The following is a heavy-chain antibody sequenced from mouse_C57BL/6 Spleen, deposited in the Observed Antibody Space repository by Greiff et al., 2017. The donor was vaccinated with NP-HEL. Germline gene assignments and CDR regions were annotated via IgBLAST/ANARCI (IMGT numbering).Heavy chain of an antibody. J-gene: IGHJ4*01. CDR2: INYDGSST. Sequence: EVLLVESEGGLVQPGGSMKLSCTASGFTFSDYYMTWVRQVPEKGLEWVANINYDGSSTYYLESLKSRFIIPTDNAENILYLQLSSLESEDTATYCCARGTPYALDYWGQGTSVTVSS. CDR3: ARGTPYALDY. V-gene: IGHV5-16*01. CDR1: GFTFSDYY.